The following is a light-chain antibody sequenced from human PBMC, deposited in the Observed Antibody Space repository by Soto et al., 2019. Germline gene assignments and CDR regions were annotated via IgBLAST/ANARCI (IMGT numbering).Light chain of an antibody. CDR1: QSLINNY. Sequence: DIVLTQSPGTLSLSPGERATLSCRASQSLINNYLAWYQQKPGQAPRLLIYAVSNRATGIPDRFGGSGSGTDFSLTISRLEPEDSAVYYCQRYGDSKTFGQGTKVEIK. CDR3: QRYGDSKT. J-gene: IGKJ1*01. V-gene: IGKV3-20*01. CDR2: AVS.